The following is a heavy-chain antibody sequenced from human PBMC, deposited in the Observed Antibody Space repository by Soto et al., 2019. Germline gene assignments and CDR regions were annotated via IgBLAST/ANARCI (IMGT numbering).Heavy chain of an antibody. CDR3: ARLSGSYNDRYFDN. Sequence: PSETLSLTCAVSGGSTSSVGYPWIWIRQPPGKGLEWIGNVYYNGNTYYNASLKSRLTISVDTSNNQFSLKVKSVTAADTAVYFCARLSGSYNDRYFDNWGQGTLGTVSS. D-gene: IGHD1-26*01. V-gene: IGHV4-39*01. J-gene: IGHJ4*02. CDR2: VYYNGNT. CDR1: GGSTSSVGYP.